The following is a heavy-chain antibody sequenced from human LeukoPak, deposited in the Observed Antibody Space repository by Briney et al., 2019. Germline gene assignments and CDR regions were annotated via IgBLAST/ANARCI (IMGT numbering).Heavy chain of an antibody. J-gene: IGHJ5*02. V-gene: IGHV3-23*01. Sequence: GGSLRLSCAASGFILSTYAMSWVRQAPGKGLEWVSGISGSGRSTYYADSVKGRFTISRDNSKNTVYLQMNSLRAEDTALYYCAKDPLPWGQGTLVTVSS. CDR3: AKDPLP. CDR1: GFILSTYA. CDR2: ISGSGRST.